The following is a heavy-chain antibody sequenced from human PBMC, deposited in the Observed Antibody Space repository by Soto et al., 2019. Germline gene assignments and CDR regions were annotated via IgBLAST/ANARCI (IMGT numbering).Heavy chain of an antibody. J-gene: IGHJ4*02. CDR1: GFAFSSYA. V-gene: IGHV3-23*01. CDR2: ISASGDRT. D-gene: IGHD6-19*01. Sequence: EVHLLESGGDLQQPGGSLRLSCAASGFAFSSYAMTWVRQAPGKGLEWVSSISASGDRTHYSDSVRGRLTISRDNSKNTLYLQMNSLRAEDTAVYYCAKAGSFPHYYFDYWGQGTLVTVSS. CDR3: AKAGSFPHYYFDY.